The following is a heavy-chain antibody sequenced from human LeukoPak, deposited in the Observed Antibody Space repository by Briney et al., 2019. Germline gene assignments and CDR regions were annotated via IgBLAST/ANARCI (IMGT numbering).Heavy chain of an antibody. D-gene: IGHD3-16*01. Sequence: PGGTLRLSCAASGFTVSNNYLSWVRQAPGTGLEWFSVIYSGDNTYYVDSVKGRFTISTDNPKNTLFLQMNRLRAEDTAVYYCAGRRVLDASFDYWGQGTLVTVSS. CDR1: GFTVSNNY. CDR3: AGRRVLDASFDY. J-gene: IGHJ4*02. V-gene: IGHV3-66*02. CDR2: IYSGDNT.